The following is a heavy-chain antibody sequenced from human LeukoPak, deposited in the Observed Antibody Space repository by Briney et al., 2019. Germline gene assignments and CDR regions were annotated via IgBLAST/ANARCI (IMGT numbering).Heavy chain of an antibody. J-gene: IGHJ5*02. CDR3: ARLQRGHRTVTA. CDR2: IYSTGTA. D-gene: IGHD1-1*01. CDR1: GGSISSSSYH. V-gene: IGHV4-61*02. Sequence: RSSETLSLTCSVFGGSISSSSYHWSWIRQPAGKGLEWIGRIYSTGTANYNPSLKSRVTMSVDTSKNQFSLNLSSVTAADTAIYYCARLQRGHRTVTAWGQGIPVTVSS.